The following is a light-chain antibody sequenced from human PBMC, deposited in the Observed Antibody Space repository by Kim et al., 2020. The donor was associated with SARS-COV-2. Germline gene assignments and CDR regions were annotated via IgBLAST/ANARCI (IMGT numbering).Light chain of an antibody. Sequence: GQSVTISCTGTSSDVSNYNYVSWYQQHPGKAPKLIIYEVSKRPSGVPDRFSGSKSGNTASLTVSGLQADDEADDYCSSYAGSNKCDFGSGTKVTVL. CDR3: SSYAGSNKCD. V-gene: IGLV2-8*01. CDR2: EVS. CDR1: SSDVSNYNY. J-gene: IGLJ1*01.